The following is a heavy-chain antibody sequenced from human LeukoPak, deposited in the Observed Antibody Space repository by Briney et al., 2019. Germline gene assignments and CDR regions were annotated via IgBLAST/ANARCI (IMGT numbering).Heavy chain of an antibody. Sequence: SETLSLTCTVSGGSLSGIFYYWGWIRQPPGKGLEWIGSTFYSGNTYYNPSLRSRVAISVDTSKNQFSLKVHSVTAADTAMYYCARHRSGYFYYMDVWGKGTSVTVSS. CDR3: ARHRSGYFYYMDV. D-gene: IGHD3-3*01. CDR1: GGSLSGIFYY. J-gene: IGHJ6*03. V-gene: IGHV4-39*01. CDR2: TFYSGNT.